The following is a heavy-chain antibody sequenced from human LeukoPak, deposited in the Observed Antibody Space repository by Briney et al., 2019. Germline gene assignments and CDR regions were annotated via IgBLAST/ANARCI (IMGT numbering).Heavy chain of an antibody. CDR3: ARDSEGLGSGLGLSPRGWFDP. Sequence: ASVKVSCKASGYTFTSYGISWVRQAPGQGLEWMGWISAYNGNTNYAQKLQGRVTMTTDTSTSTAYMELRSLRSDDTAVYYCARDSEGLGSGLGLSPRGWFDPWGQGTLATVSS. CDR1: GYTFTSYG. J-gene: IGHJ5*02. D-gene: IGHD5-18*01. V-gene: IGHV1-18*01. CDR2: ISAYNGNT.